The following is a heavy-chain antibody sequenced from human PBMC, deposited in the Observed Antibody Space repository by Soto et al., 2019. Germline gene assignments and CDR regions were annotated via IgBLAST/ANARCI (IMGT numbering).Heavy chain of an antibody. D-gene: IGHD3-10*01. Sequence: EVQLVESGGGLVQPGGSLRLSCAASGFTFSTYWMHWVRQAPGKGLVWVSRINEDGSTINYADSVKGRFTISRDNDKNMLYMKINSLRAENTALYYFTEDFGGRGGYWGQGTLVTVSS. CDR1: GFTFSTYW. J-gene: IGHJ4*02. CDR2: INEDGSTI. CDR3: TEDFGGRGGY. V-gene: IGHV3-74*01.